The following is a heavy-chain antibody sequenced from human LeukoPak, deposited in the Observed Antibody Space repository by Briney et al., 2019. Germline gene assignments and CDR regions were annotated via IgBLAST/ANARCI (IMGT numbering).Heavy chain of an antibody. Sequence: PGGSLRLSCAATGLTFSSYAMSWVRQAPGKGLEWVSVIYSGGSTYYADSVKGRFTISRDNSKNTLYLQMNSLRAEDTAVYYCARDLTKYYDSSGPVGYWGQGTLVTVSS. D-gene: IGHD3-22*01. J-gene: IGHJ4*02. V-gene: IGHV3-66*01. CDR1: GLTFSSYA. CDR3: ARDLTKYYDSSGPVGY. CDR2: IYSGGST.